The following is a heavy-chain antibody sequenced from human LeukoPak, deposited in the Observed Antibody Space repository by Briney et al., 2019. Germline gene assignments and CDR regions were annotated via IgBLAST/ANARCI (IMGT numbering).Heavy chain of an antibody. Sequence: QTGGSLRLSCAASGFTLSSYTTNWVRQAPGKGLEWVSVISDSGADTYYTDSVKGRFTISRDSSKNTLYLQMNSLRAEDTAVYYCAKMGWTAYDYTNYWGQGTLVTVSS. D-gene: IGHD5-12*01. CDR1: GFTLSSYT. CDR3: AKMGWTAYDYTNY. CDR2: ISDSGADT. V-gene: IGHV3-23*01. J-gene: IGHJ4*02.